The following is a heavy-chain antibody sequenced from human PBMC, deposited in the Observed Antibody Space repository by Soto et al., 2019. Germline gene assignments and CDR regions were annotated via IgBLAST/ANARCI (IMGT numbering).Heavy chain of an antibody. CDR1: GYTFISYA. CDR3: ARDPGYSYGYN. J-gene: IGHJ4*02. V-gene: IGHV1-3*01. D-gene: IGHD5-18*01. Sequence: GASVKVSCKASGYTFISYAMNWVRQAPGQRLEWMGWINAGNGNTKYSQKFQGRVTITRDTSASTGYMELSSLRSEDTAVYYCARDPGYSYGYNWGQGTLVTSPQ. CDR2: INAGNGNT.